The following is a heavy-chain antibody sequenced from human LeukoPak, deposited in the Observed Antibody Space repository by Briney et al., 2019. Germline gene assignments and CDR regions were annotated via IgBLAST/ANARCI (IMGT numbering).Heavy chain of an antibody. CDR1: GGTFSSYA. Sequence: SVKVSCKASGGTFSSYAISWVRQAPGQGLEWMGGIIPIFGTANYAQKLQGRVTMTTDTSTSTAYMELRSLRSDDTAVYYCARDRYCSSTSCYRHYYYYYMDVWGKGTTVTVSS. J-gene: IGHJ6*03. D-gene: IGHD2-2*01. CDR3: ARDRYCSSTSCYRHYYYYYMDV. CDR2: IIPIFGTA. V-gene: IGHV1-69*05.